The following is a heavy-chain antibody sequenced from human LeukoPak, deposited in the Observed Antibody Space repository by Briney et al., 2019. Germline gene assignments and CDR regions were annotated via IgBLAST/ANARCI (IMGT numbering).Heavy chain of an antibody. CDR2: IGGSGGST. Sequence: PGGSLRLPCAASGFTFRSYAMSWVRQAPGKGLEWVSAIGGSGGSTYYADSVKGRFTISRDNSKNPLYLQMNSLRAEDTAVYYCASHHYYDSSGLDDYFDYWGQGTLVTVSS. J-gene: IGHJ4*02. D-gene: IGHD3-22*01. V-gene: IGHV3-23*01. CDR3: ASHHYYDSSGLDDYFDY. CDR1: GFTFRSYA.